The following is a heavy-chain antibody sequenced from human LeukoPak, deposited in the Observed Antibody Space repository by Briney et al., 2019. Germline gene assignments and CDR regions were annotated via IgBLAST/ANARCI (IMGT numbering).Heavy chain of an antibody. J-gene: IGHJ4*02. CDR2: ISPAGHYI. D-gene: IGHD3-9*01. Sequence: QPGGSLRLSCAASGFTFSSFAMSWVRQASGKGLEWVSAISPAGHYIYYADSVKGRFTISRDNAKNSLYLQMNSLRAEDTAVYYCARGSAVRYFDWLLSAFDYWGQGTLVTVSS. CDR1: GFTFSSFA. CDR3: ARGSAVRYFDWLLSAFDY. V-gene: IGHV3-21*01.